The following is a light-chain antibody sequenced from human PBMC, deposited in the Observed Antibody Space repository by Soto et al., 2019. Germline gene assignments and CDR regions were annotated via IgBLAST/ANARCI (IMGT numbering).Light chain of an antibody. V-gene: IGLV4-60*02. CDR2: LEGRGSY. Sequence: QSVLTQSASAAASMGSSVKLTCTLSSGHSSYIIAWHQQQPGKAPRYLMNLEGRGSYNKGSGIPDRFSGSSSGPDRYLTISNLQFEDEADYYCETWDSNTWVFGGGTKVTV. CDR3: ETWDSNTWV. CDR1: SGHSSYI. J-gene: IGLJ3*02.